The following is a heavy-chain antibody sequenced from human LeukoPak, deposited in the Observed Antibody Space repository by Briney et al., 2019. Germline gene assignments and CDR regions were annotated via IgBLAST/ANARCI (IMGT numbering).Heavy chain of an antibody. CDR2: FDPEDGET. CDR3: ATAVGIAAAGRHYYYYYGMDV. V-gene: IGHV1-24*01. D-gene: IGHD6-13*01. CDR1: GYIFTSFY. Sequence: ASVKVSCKASGYIFTSFYIHWVRQVPGQGLEWMGGFDPEDGETIYAQKFQGRVTMTEDTSTDTAYMELSSLRSEDTAVYYCATAVGIAAAGRHYYYYYGMDVWGQGTTVTVSS. J-gene: IGHJ6*02.